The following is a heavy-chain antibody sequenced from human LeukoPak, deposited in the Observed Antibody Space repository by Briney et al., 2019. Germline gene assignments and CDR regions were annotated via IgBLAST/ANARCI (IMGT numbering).Heavy chain of an antibody. J-gene: IGHJ4*02. CDR2: IYSGGST. CDR3: ARDPTYYGGNSGNFDY. D-gene: IGHD4-23*01. V-gene: IGHV3-53*01. CDR1: GFTVSSNY. Sequence: PGGSLRLSCAASGFTVSSNYMSWVRQAPGKGLEWVSVIYSGGSTYYADSVKGRFTISRDNSKNTLYLQMNSLRAEDTAVYYCARDPTYYGGNSGNFDYWGQGTLVTVSS.